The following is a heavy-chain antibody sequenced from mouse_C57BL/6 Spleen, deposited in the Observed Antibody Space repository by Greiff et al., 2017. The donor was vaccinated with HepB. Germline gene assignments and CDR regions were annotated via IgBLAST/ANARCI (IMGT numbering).Heavy chain of an antibody. CDR2: ISDGGSYT. V-gene: IGHV5-4*01. CDR3: ARDRYGSSFYAMDY. D-gene: IGHD1-1*01. Sequence: EVQRVESGGGLVKPGGSLKLSCAASGFTFSSYAMSWVRQTPEKRLEWVATISDGGSYTYYPDNVKGRFTISRDNAKNNLYLQMSQLKSEDTAMYYCARDRYGSSFYAMDYWGQGTSVTVSS. CDR1: GFTFSSYA. J-gene: IGHJ4*01.